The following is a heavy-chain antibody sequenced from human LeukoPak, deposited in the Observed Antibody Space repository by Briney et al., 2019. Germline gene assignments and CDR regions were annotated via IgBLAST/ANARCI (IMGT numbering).Heavy chain of an antibody. V-gene: IGHV3-33*06. CDR3: AKDGRLYGDYGIDY. Sequence: GGSLRLSCAASGFTFSSYGMHWVRLAPGKGLEWVAVIWYDGSNKYYADSVKGRFTISRDNSKNTLYLQMNSLRAEDTAVYYCAKDGRLYGDYGIDYWGQGTLVTVSS. D-gene: IGHD4-17*01. J-gene: IGHJ4*02. CDR2: IWYDGSNK. CDR1: GFTFSSYG.